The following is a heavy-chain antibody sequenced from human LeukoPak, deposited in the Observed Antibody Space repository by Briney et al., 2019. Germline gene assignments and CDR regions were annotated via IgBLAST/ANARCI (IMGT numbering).Heavy chain of an antibody. D-gene: IGHD3-10*01. CDR3: AKLSYYGSGSYGNYFDY. J-gene: IGHJ4*02. V-gene: IGHV3-23*01. CDR2: ISGSGGST. Sequence: QPGGSLRLSCAASGFTFSSYAMSWVRQAPGKGLEWVSAISGSGGSTYYADSVKGRFTISRDNSKNTLYLQMNSLRAEDTAVYYCAKLSYYGSGSYGNYFDYWGQGTLVTVSS. CDR1: GFTFSSYA.